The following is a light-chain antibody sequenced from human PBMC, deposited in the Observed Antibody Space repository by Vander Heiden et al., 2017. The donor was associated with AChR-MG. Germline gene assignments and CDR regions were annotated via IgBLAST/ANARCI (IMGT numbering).Light chain of an antibody. J-gene: IGKJ4*01. Sequence: EIVLTQSPGTLSLSPGERATLSCRASQSVSSNNLVWYQQKPGQAPRLLIYGASSRATGIPDRFSGSGSRTDFTLTISRLEPEDSAVYYCQQDCTSPLTFGGGTKVEIK. V-gene: IGKV3-20*01. CDR2: GAS. CDR1: QSVSSNN. CDR3: QQDCTSPLT.